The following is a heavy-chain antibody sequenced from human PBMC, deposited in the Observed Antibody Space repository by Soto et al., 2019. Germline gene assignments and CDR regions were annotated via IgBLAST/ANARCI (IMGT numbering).Heavy chain of an antibody. Sequence: EVQLLESGGGLVQPGGSLRLSCSASGFTFKSYAISWVRQAPGKGLEWVSGISGSGAYTYYADSVKGRFTISRDNSKNTVYLQMSSLRADDTAIYYCVKIVTTVATLHYSDYWGQGTLVTVSS. V-gene: IGHV3-23*01. D-gene: IGHD4-17*01. CDR3: VKIVTTVATLHYSDY. J-gene: IGHJ4*02. CDR2: ISGSGAYT. CDR1: GFTFKSYA.